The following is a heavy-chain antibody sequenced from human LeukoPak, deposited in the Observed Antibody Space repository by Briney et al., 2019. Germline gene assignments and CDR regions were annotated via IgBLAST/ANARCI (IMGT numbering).Heavy chain of an antibody. CDR2: IWYDGSNK. J-gene: IGHJ3*02. Sequence: GGSLRLSCAASGFTFSSYGMHWVRQAPGKGLEWVAVIWYDGSNKYYTDSVKGRFTISRDNSKNTLYLQMNSLRDEDTAVYYCAREPLGYCSGGSCTNDAFDIWGQGTMVTVSS. D-gene: IGHD2-15*01. V-gene: IGHV3-33*01. CDR3: AREPLGYCSGGSCTNDAFDI. CDR1: GFTFSSYG.